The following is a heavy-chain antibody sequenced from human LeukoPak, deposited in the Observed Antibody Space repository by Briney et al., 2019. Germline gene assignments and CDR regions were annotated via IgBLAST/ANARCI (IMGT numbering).Heavy chain of an antibody. CDR1: GGSVSSGSYY. D-gene: IGHD6-19*01. CDR2: IYYSGST. V-gene: IGHV4-61*01. Sequence: SETLSLTCTVSGGSVSSGSYYWSWIRQPPGKGLEWIGYIYYSGSTNYNPSLKSRVTISVDTSKNQFSLKLSSVTAADTAVYYCARDTAVAGGGHFDYWGQGTLVTVSS. CDR3: ARDTAVAGGGHFDY. J-gene: IGHJ4*02.